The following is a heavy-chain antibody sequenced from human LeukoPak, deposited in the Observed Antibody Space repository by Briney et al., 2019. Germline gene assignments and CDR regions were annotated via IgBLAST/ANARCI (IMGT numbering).Heavy chain of an antibody. CDR3: ARGGGSYSPAYYFDY. J-gene: IGHJ4*02. CDR1: GGSISSSSYY. D-gene: IGHD1-26*01. CDR2: IYHSGST. Sequence: PSETLSLTCTVSGGSISSSSYYWGWIRQPPGKGLEWIGSIYHSGSTYYNPSLKSRVTISVDTSKNQFSLKLSSVTAADTAVYYCARGGGSYSPAYYFDYWGQGTLVTVSS. V-gene: IGHV4-39*07.